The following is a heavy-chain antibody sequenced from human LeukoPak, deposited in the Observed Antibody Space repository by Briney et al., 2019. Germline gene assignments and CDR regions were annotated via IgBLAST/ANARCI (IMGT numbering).Heavy chain of an antibody. D-gene: IGHD5-12*01. Sequence: GRSLRLSCAASGLTFSSYGMHWVRQAPGKGLEWVAVILYDGSNKYYADSVKGRFTISRDNSKNTLYLQMNSLRAEDTAVYYCAREFLREVHYYYYGMDVWGQGTTVTVSS. CDR2: ILYDGSNK. CDR1: GLTFSSYG. V-gene: IGHV3-33*01. CDR3: AREFLREVHYYYYGMDV. J-gene: IGHJ6*02.